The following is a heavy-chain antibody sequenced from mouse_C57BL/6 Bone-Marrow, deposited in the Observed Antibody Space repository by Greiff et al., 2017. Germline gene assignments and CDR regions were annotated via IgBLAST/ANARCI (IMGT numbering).Heavy chain of an antibody. CDR3: ARGYDYDDAMDY. CDR1: GYSFTDYN. D-gene: IGHD2-4*01. Sequence: VQLQQSGPELVKPGASVKISCKASGYSFTDYNMNWVKQRNGKSLGWIGVIHPNYGTTSNNQKFKGKATWTVDQSSSPAYMQLNSLTSEDSAVYYCARGYDYDDAMDYWGQGTSVTVSS. J-gene: IGHJ4*01. CDR2: IHPNYGTT. V-gene: IGHV1-39*01.